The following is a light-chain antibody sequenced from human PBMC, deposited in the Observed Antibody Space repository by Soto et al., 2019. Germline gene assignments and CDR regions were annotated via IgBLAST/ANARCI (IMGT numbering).Light chain of an antibody. J-gene: IGLJ2*01. V-gene: IGLV1-44*01. CDR2: SDN. CDR3: AAWDVSLVV. Sequence: QSVLTQPPSASGTPGQRVTIFCSGSSSNIGTNTVIWYQQLPGAAPKVLIYSDNQRPSGVPDRFSGSKSGTSASLAISGLQSEDEADYYCAAWDVSLVVFGRGTQLTVL. CDR1: SSNIGTNT.